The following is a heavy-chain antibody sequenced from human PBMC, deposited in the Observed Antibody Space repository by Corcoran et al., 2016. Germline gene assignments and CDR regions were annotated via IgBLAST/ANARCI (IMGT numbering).Heavy chain of an antibody. CDR2: ISSSSSTI. CDR1: GFTFSSYS. Sequence: EVQLVESGGGLVQPVGSLRLSCAASGFTFSSYSMNWVRQAPGKGLEWVSYISSSSSTIYYADSVKGRFTISRDNAKNSLYLQMNRLRAEDTAVYYCARDHRWSRAYDYWGQGTLVTGAS. D-gene: IGHD2-15*01. CDR3: ARDHRWSRAYDY. V-gene: IGHV3-48*04. J-gene: IGHJ4*02.